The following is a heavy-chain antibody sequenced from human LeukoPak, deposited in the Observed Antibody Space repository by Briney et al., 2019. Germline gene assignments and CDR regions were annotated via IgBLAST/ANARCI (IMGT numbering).Heavy chain of an antibody. CDR2: ISSSSSYI. V-gene: IGHV3-21*01. D-gene: IGHD3-9*01. Sequence: PGGSLRLSCAASGFTFSSYSMNWVRQAPGKGLEWVSSISSSSSYIYYADSVKGRFTISRDNAKNSLYLQMNSLRAEDTAVYYCRNDILTGTHAFDIWGQGTMVTVSS. CDR1: GFTFSSYS. J-gene: IGHJ3*02. CDR3: RNDILTGTHAFDI.